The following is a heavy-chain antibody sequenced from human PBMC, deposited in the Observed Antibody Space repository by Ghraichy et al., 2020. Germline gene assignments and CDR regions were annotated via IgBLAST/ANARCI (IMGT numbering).Heavy chain of an antibody. V-gene: IGHV4-34*01. J-gene: IGHJ6*03. Sequence: GSLRLSCAVYGGSFSGYYWSWIRQPPGKGLEWIGEINHSGSTNYNPSLKSRVTISVDTSKNQFSLKLSSVTAADTAVYYCARGGGITRTISYYYYYMDVWGKGTTVTVSS. D-gene: IGHD1-7*01. CDR2: INHSGST. CDR3: ARGGGITRTISYYYYYMDV. CDR1: GGSFSGYY.